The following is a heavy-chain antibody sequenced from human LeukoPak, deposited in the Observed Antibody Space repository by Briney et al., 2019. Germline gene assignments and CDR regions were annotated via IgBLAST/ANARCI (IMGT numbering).Heavy chain of an antibody. J-gene: IGHJ4*02. CDR1: GGSISSSSYY. V-gene: IGHV4-39*07. CDR2: IYYSGST. CDR3: ARVRRGPHPVLRYFDWLSQLDY. D-gene: IGHD3-9*01. Sequence: SETLSLTCTVSGGSISSSSYYWGWIRQPPGKGLEWIGSIYYSGSTYYNPSLKSRVTISVDTSKNQFSLKLSSVTAADTAVYYCARVRRGPHPVLRYFDWLSQLDYWGQGTLVTVSS.